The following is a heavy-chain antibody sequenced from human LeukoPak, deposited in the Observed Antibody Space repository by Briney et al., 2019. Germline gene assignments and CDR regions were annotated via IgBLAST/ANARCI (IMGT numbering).Heavy chain of an antibody. J-gene: IGHJ4*02. CDR1: GGSFSDYY. Sequence: SETLSLTCAVYGGSFSDYYWSWIRQTPGKGLEWIGEINHSGSANYNPSLKSRVSISIDMSKNQFSLKLSSVTAADTAVYYCARTRYYYNSRSYGAPYYFDYWGQGTLVTVSS. V-gene: IGHV4-34*01. D-gene: IGHD3-10*01. CDR3: ARTRYYYNSRSYGAPYYFDY. CDR2: INHSGSA.